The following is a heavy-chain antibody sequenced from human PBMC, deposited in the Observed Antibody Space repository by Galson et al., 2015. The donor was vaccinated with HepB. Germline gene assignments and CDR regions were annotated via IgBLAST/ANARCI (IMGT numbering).Heavy chain of an antibody. CDR1: GFSVRSSY. J-gene: IGHJ6*03. Sequence: SLRLSCAASGFSVRSSYMSWVRQAPGKGLEWVSVIHSGGSTYYADSVEGRFTISRDNSRNTLYLQMYSLGAEDTAVYYCARSRGNFHSSFYMDVWGKGTSVTVS. CDR2: IHSGGST. V-gene: IGHV3-53*01. D-gene: IGHD3-9*01. CDR3: ARSRGNFHSSFYMDV.